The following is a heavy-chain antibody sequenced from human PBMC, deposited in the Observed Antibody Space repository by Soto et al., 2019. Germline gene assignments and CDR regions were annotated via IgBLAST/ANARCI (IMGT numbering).Heavy chain of an antibody. CDR2: ISSSGSTI. J-gene: IGHJ6*02. CDR1: GFTFSSYE. V-gene: IGHV3-48*03. CDR3: ARDRHYGMDV. Sequence: PVGSLRLPCAASGFTFSSYEMNWVRQAPGKGLEWVSYISSSGSTIYYADSVKGRFTISRDNAKNSLYLQMNSLRAEDTAVYYCARDRHYGMDVWGQGTTVTVSS.